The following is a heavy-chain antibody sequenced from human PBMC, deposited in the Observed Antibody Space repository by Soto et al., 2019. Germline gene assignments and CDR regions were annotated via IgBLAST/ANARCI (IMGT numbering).Heavy chain of an antibody. CDR3: ARCGLDYGMDV. V-gene: IGHV4-4*07. CDR2: FYPSGKT. Sequence: SETLSLTCTVSGGSISSYYWCWTRQPAGKGLEWIGRFYPSGKTNYNPSLQSRLTMSADTSRNQFSLNPTSVTAADTAVYYCARCGLDYGMDVWGQGTTVTVSS. J-gene: IGHJ6*02. CDR1: GGSISSYY. D-gene: IGHD3-16*01.